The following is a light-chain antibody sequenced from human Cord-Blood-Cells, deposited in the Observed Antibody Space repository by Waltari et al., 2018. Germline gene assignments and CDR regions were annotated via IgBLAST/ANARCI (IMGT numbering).Light chain of an antibody. CDR1: SSDVGGYNY. J-gene: IGLJ3*02. V-gene: IGLV2-8*01. CDR2: GVS. CDR3: SSYAGSNNLV. Sequence: QSALTQPPSASGSPGQSVTISCTGTSSDVGGYNYVSWYQQHPGKAPTLMIYGVSNRPSGVPGRFSGSKSGNTASLTVSGLQAEDEADYYCSSYAGSNNLVFGGGTKLTVL.